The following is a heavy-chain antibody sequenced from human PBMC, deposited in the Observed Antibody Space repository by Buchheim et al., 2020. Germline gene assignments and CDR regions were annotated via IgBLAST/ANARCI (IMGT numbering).Heavy chain of an antibody. J-gene: IGHJ6*03. CDR3: ARVTWGKSAYYYNYMDV. Sequence: QVQLVESGGGLAKPGGSLRLSCAASGFIFSDYDMSWIRQAPGKGLEWASYISSSSSDTNYADSVKGRFTISGDNAKNSLYLQMNSLRAEDTAVYYCARVTWGKSAYYYNYMDVWGKGTT. D-gene: IGHD3-16*01. CDR2: ISSSSSDT. CDR1: GFIFSDYD. V-gene: IGHV3-11*05.